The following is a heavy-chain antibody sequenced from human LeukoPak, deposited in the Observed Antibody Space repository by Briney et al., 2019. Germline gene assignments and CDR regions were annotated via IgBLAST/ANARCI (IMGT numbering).Heavy chain of an antibody. D-gene: IGHD3-3*01. J-gene: IGHJ5*02. CDR3: ARHLGDPEWLLFLLPNWFDP. CDR2: IYPGDPDT. V-gene: IGHV5-51*01. Sequence: GESLKISCKGSGYSFTSYWIGWVRQMPGKGLEWMGFIYPGDPDTRYSPPFQGQVTISADKSISTAYLQWSSLKASDTAMYYCARHLGDPEWLLFLLPNWFDPWGQGTLVTVSS. CDR1: GYSFTSYW.